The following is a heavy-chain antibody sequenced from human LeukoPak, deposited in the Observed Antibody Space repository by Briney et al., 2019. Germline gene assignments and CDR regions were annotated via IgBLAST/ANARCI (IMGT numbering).Heavy chain of an antibody. J-gene: IGHJ4*02. Sequence: SETLSLTCTVSGGSISSSSYYWAWIRQPPGKGLVWIGSIHYSGSTYYNPSLKSRVTISVDTSKNQFSLKLSSVTAADTAVYYCARASGYDPLDYWGQGTLVTVSS. D-gene: IGHD5-12*01. CDR3: ARASGYDPLDY. CDR2: IHYSGST. CDR1: GGSISSSSYY. V-gene: IGHV4-39*07.